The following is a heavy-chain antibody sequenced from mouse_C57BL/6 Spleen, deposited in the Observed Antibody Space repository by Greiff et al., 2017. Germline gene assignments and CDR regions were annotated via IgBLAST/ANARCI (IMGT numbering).Heavy chain of an antibody. CDR3: ARGKDYDPAWFAY. V-gene: IGHV5-17*01. CDR2: ISSGSSTI. D-gene: IGHD2-4*01. Sequence: EVKLVESGGGLVKPGGSLKLSCAASGFTFSDYGMHWVRQAPEKGLEWVAYISSGSSTIYYADTVKGRFTISRDNAKNTLFLQITSLKSEDTAMYYCARGKDYDPAWFAYWGQGTLVTVSA. CDR1: GFTFSDYG. J-gene: IGHJ3*01.